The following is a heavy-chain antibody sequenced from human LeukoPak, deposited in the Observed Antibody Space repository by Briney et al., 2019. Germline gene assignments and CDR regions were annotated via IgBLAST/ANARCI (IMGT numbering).Heavy chain of an antibody. V-gene: IGHV4-34*01. D-gene: IGHD3-10*01. Sequence: PSETLFLTCAVYGGSFSGYYWSWIRQPPGKGLEWIGEINHSGSTNYNPSLKSRVTISVDTSKNQFSLKLSSVTAADTAVYYCARGPKKTYYYGSGSYYFAFDPWGQGTLVTVSS. CDR2: INHSGST. CDR3: ARGPKKTYYYGSGSYYFAFDP. J-gene: IGHJ5*02. CDR1: GGSFSGYY.